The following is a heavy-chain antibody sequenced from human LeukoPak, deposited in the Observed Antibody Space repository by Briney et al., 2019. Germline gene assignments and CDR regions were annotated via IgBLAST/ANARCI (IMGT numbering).Heavy chain of an antibody. CDR2: IYYSGST. CDR3: ARRRSSSWYVSFDY. J-gene: IGHJ4*02. CDR1: GGSISSSSYY. V-gene: IGHV4-39*01. Sequence: SETLSLTCTVSGGSISSSSYYWGWIRQPPGKGLEWIGSIYYSGSTYYNPSLKSRVTISVDTSKNQFSLKLSSVIAADTAVYYCARRRSSSWYVSFDYWGQGTLVTVSS. D-gene: IGHD6-13*01.